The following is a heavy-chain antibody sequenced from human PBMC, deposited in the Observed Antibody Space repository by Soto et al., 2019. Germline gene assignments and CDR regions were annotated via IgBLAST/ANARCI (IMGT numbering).Heavy chain of an antibody. Sequence: QVQLVESGGGVVQPGRSLRLSCAASGFTFSSYGMHWVRQAPGKGLEWVAVISYAGSNKYYADSVKGRFTVSRDKSKNTLYLQVNSLIAEDTAVYYCAKDKVPVVVTAPFDYWGQGTLVTVSS. J-gene: IGHJ4*02. D-gene: IGHD2-21*02. CDR2: ISYAGSNK. V-gene: IGHV3-30*18. CDR3: AKDKVPVVVTAPFDY. CDR1: GFTFSSYG.